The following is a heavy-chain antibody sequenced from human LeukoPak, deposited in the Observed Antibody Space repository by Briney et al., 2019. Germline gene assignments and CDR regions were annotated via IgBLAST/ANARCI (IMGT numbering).Heavy chain of an antibody. CDR1: GFTFSSYA. J-gene: IGHJ4*02. CDR2: ISGSGGST. Sequence: GGSLRLSCAASGFTFSSYAMSWVRQAPGKGREWVSAISGSGGSTYYADSVKGRFAISRDNFQNTLFLQLNSLRVDDTAVYYCAKVNYYHPYFWGQGTLVTVSS. D-gene: IGHD3-22*01. V-gene: IGHV3-23*01. CDR3: AKVNYYHPYF.